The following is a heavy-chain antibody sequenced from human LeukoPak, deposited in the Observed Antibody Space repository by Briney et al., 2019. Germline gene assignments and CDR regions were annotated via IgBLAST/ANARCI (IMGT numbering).Heavy chain of an antibody. CDR3: ARGYYGSGSHCCHMDV. CDR2: INHSGST. D-gene: IGHD3-10*01. CDR1: VGSFSGYY. Sequence: SETLSPTCAVYVGSFSGYYWSWIRQPPGKGLEWIGEINHSGSTNYNSSLKSRVTISVDTSKNQFSLKLSSVTAADTAVYYCARGYYGSGSHCCHMDVWGKGTTVTVSS. V-gene: IGHV4-34*01. J-gene: IGHJ6*03.